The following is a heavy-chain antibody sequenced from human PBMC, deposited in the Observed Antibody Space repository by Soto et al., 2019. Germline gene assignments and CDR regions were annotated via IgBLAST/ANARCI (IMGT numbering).Heavy chain of an antibody. Sequence: EVQLVESGGDLVQPGGSLKLSCAASGFSISGSAIHWVRQASGKGLEWVARIRDKTTGYATGYAASVQGRFTISRDDSKNTAFLQMNSLKTEDTAEYYWTRLDAPGDRALDIWCQGTMVTVSS. J-gene: IGHJ3*02. CDR3: TRLDAPGDRALDI. V-gene: IGHV3-73*01. CDR2: IRDKTTGYAT. CDR1: GFSISGSA.